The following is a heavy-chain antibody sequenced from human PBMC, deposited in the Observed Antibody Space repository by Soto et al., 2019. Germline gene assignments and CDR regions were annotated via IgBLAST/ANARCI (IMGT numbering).Heavy chain of an antibody. V-gene: IGHV4-39*01. D-gene: IGHD1-26*01. J-gene: IGHJ4*02. CDR1: VGSISSSSYY. Sequence: ETLSLTCTVSVGSISSSSYYWGWIRQPPGKGLEWIGSIYYSGGTYYNPSLKSRVTLSVDTSKNQFSLKLSSVPAADTAVYYCARSSSVWTTTNYFDSRGQGTLVPISS. CDR3: ARSSSVWTTTNYFDS. CDR2: IYYSGGT.